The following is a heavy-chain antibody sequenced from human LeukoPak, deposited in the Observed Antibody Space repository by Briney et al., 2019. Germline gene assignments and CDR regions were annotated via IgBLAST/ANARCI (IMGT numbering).Heavy chain of an antibody. CDR2: IWYDGSNK. CDR1: GFTFSSYG. D-gene: IGHD6-13*01. V-gene: IGHV3-33*01. Sequence: PGGSLRLSCAASGFTFSSYGMHWVRQAPGKGLEWVAVIWYDGSNKYYADSVKGRFTISRDNSKNTLYLRMNSLRAEDTAVYYCARDFWQQLVSWWFDPWGQGTLVTVSS. J-gene: IGHJ5*02. CDR3: ARDFWQQLVSWWFDP.